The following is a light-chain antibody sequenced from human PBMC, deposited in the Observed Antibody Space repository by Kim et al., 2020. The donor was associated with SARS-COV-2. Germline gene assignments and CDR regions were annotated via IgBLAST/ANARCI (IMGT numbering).Light chain of an antibody. CDR1: NIGSKS. V-gene: IGLV3-21*04. J-gene: IGLJ2*01. Sequence: APGKTATITCGGNNIGSKSVHWYQQKPGQAPVLVIYYDSDRPSWIPERFSGSNSGNTATLTISRVEAGDEADYYCQVWNSSSDHPVFGGGTQLTVL. CDR2: YDS. CDR3: QVWNSSSDHPV.